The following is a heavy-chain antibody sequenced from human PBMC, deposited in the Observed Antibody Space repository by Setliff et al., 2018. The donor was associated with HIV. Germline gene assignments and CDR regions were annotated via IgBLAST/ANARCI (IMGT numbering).Heavy chain of an antibody. J-gene: IGHJ4*02. CDR2: VYYSGST. D-gene: IGHD6-13*01. CDR1: GYSTSSGYY. Sequence: PSETLSLTCAVSGYSTSSGYYWGWIRQPPGKGLEWIGTVYYSGSTYYNPSLKSRVTISVDTSENQFSLKLSSVTAADTAVYYCARDGYSSSWYVISGSFDYWGQGILVTVSS. V-gene: IGHV4-38-2*02. CDR3: ARDGYSSSWYVISGSFDY.